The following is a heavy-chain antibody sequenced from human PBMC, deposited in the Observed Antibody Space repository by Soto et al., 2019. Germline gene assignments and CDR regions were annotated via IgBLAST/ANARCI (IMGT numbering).Heavy chain of an antibody. Sequence: ASVKVSCKESGYTFTDYYMHWVRQAPGQGLEWMGWIHPNSGGTKCAQKFQGSVSMTRDTSITTAYMEMSRLRSDDTAVYYCARAESGGVGEPNVDNAGQGTLVTIAS. CDR2: IHPNSGGT. J-gene: IGHJ4*02. CDR1: GYTFTDYY. CDR3: ARAESGGVGEPNVDN. D-gene: IGHD1-26*01. V-gene: IGHV1-2*02.